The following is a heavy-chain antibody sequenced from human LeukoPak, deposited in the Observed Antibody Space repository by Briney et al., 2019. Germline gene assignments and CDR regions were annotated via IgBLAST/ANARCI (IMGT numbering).Heavy chain of an antibody. CDR2: IYHSGST. V-gene: IGHV4-30-2*01. Sequence: PSETLSLTCVVSGGSISSGGYSWSWIRQPPGKGLEWIGYIYHSGSTYYNPSLKSRVTISVDRSKNQFSLKLSSVTAADTAVYYCARQDTAMAIDYWGQGTLVTVSS. J-gene: IGHJ4*02. CDR3: ARQDTAMAIDY. CDR1: GGSISSGGYS. D-gene: IGHD5-18*01.